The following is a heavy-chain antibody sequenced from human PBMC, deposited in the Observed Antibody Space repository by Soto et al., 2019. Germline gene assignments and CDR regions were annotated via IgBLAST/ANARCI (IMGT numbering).Heavy chain of an antibody. CDR2: IYYSGST. Sequence: SETLSLTCTVSGGSISSYYWSWIRQPPGKGLEWIGYIYYSGSTNYNPSLKSRVTISVDTSKNQFSLKLSSVTAADTAVYYCAREVGLRKRVDYYYGMDVWDQGTTVTVSS. J-gene: IGHJ6*02. CDR3: AREVGLRKRVDYYYGMDV. D-gene: IGHD3-10*01. CDR1: GGSISSYY. V-gene: IGHV4-59*01.